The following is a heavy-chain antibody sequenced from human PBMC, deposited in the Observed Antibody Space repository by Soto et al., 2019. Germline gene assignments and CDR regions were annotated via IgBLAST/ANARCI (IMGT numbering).Heavy chain of an antibody. CDR3: ARSSGSYSYYGMDV. V-gene: IGHV1-2*02. CDR1: GYTLTGYY. J-gene: IGHJ6*02. CDR2: INPNNGDT. D-gene: IGHD3-10*01. Sequence: GASVKVSCKAAGYTLTGYYMHWVRQAPGQGLEWMGCINPNNGDTYYAQKFQGRVTMARDTSISTAYMELSRLRSDDTAVYHCARSSGSYSYYGMDVWGQGTTVTVSS.